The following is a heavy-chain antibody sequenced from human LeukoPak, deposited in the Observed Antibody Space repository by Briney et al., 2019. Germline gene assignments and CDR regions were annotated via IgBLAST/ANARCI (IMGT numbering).Heavy chain of an antibody. V-gene: IGHV4-34*01. CDR1: GGSFSRYY. CDR2: IDHRGDT. D-gene: IGHD5-24*01. J-gene: IGHJ4*03. Sequence: SETLSLTCAVYGGSFSRYYWIWIRQSPGKGLEWIAEIDHRGDTNYNPSVKTRVTISVDTSKNQFSLKVRPLSAADTAVYYCARGATISETGYSDFWGQGTLVTVSS. CDR3: ARGATISETGYSDF.